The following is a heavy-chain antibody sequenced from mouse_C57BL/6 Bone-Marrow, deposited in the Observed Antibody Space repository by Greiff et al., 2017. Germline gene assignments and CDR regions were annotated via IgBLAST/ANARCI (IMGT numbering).Heavy chain of an antibody. CDR2: IDPSDSET. Sequence: VQLQQPGAELVRLGSSVKLSRKASGYTFTSYWMHWVKQRPIQGLEWIGNIDPSDSETHYNQKFKDKATLTVDKSSSTAYMQLSSLTSEDSAVYYCARYYKWSVRPFDYWGQGTTLTVSS. CDR3: ARYYKWSVRPFDY. CDR1: GYTFTSYW. V-gene: IGHV1-52*01. D-gene: IGHD1-3*01. J-gene: IGHJ2*01.